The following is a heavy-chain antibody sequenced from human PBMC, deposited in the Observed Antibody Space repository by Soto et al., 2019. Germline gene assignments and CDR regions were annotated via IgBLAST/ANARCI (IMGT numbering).Heavy chain of an antibody. V-gene: IGHV3-15*07. J-gene: IGHJ6*02. D-gene: IGHD6-19*01. CDR1: GFTFSKAW. CDR2: IKSKTDGGTT. CDR3: TTESLAYGWFSGSYGMDV. Sequence: GGSLRLSCAASGFTFSKAWMNWVRQAPGKGLEWVGRIKSKTDGGTTDYAAPVKGRFPISRDDSKNTLYLQMNSLKTEDTAVYYCTTESLAYGWFSGSYGMDVWGQGTTVTVSS.